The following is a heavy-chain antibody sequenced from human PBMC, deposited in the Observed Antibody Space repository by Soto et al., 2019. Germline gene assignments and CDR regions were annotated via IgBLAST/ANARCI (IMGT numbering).Heavy chain of an antibody. Sequence: PSETLSLTCTVSGGSIRSGDYYWSWIRQTPERGLEWCGYVHYGGNTFYNPSLKSRATISLDTSRNQLSLNLSSVTAADSAVYYCAREIMAADHFDYWGQGALVTVSS. V-gene: IGHV4-30-4*01. D-gene: IGHD6-13*01. CDR3: AREIMAADHFDY. J-gene: IGHJ4*02. CDR1: GGSIRSGDYY. CDR2: VHYGGNT.